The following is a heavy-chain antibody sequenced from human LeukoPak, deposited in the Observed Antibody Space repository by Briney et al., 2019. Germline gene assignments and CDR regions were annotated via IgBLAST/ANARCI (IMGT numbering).Heavy chain of an antibody. CDR2: IYHRGST. CDR3: ARVGANDAFDI. CDR1: GGSISSGGYS. Sequence: SETLSLTCAVSGGSISSGGYSWSWIRQPPGKGLEWIGYIYHRGSTYYNPSLESRVTISVDRSKNQFSLKLSSVTAADTAVYYCARVGANDAFDIWGQGTMVTVSS. D-gene: IGHD5-12*01. J-gene: IGHJ3*02. V-gene: IGHV4-30-2*01.